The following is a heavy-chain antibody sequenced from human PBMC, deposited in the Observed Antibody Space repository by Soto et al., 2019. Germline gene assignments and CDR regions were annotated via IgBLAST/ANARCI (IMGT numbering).Heavy chain of an antibody. CDR2: IGTQHDT. Sequence: EVQLVESGGGLVQPGGSLRLSCAASGFTFSAYDMHWVRQATGKGLEWVSAIGTQHDTYYPDSVKGRFTISRENAKNSFYFQINRLRAGDTGVYYCARQASYWHGGGGWFDPWGQGTLVTVSS. CDR1: GFTFSAYD. CDR3: ARQASYWHGGGGWFDP. V-gene: IGHV3-13*01. J-gene: IGHJ5*02. D-gene: IGHD2-8*02.